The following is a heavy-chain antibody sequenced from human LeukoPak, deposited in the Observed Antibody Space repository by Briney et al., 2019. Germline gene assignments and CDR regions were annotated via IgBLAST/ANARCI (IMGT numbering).Heavy chain of an antibody. CDR1: GYTFTSYD. Sequence: ASVKVSCKAFGYTFTSYDINWVRQTPGQGLEWMGWISGYNGDTRYAQDLQGRVTMTTDTSTSTAYMELRSLRSDDTAVYYCARLHGSLYWGQGTLVTVSS. D-gene: IGHD3-10*01. CDR3: ARLHGSLY. CDR2: ISGYNGDT. V-gene: IGHV1-18*01. J-gene: IGHJ4*02.